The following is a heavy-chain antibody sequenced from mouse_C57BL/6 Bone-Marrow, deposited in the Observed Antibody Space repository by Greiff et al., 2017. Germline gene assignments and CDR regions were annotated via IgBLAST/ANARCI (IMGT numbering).Heavy chain of an antibody. CDR1: GYTFTSYG. J-gene: IGHJ2*01. CDR3: ARAPLYYYGLY. CDR2: IYPRSGNT. V-gene: IGHV1-81*01. Sequence: VQLQQSEAELARPGASVKLSCKASGYTFTSYGISWVKQRTGQGLEWIGEIYPRSGNTYYNEKFKGKATLTADKSSSTAYVELRSLTTEDSAVYFCARAPLYYYGLYWGQGTTLTVSS. D-gene: IGHD1-1*01.